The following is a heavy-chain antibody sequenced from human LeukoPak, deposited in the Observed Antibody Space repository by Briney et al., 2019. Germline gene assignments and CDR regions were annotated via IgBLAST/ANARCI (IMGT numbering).Heavy chain of an antibody. D-gene: IGHD3-16*02. Sequence: GGSLRLSCAASGFTFSDYGMSWVRQAPGKGLEWISSISSTGGTTYYADSVKGRFTISRDNSKNTLYLQMNSLRAEDTAVYYCAKVLITFGGVIVYDPIDYWGQGTLVTVSS. V-gene: IGHV3-23*01. CDR1: GFTFSDYG. J-gene: IGHJ4*02. CDR3: AKVLITFGGVIVYDPIDY. CDR2: ISSTGGTT.